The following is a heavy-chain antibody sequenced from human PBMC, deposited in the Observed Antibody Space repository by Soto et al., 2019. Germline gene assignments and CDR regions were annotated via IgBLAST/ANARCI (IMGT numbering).Heavy chain of an antibody. CDR3: AKETLAIPGPFDF. CDR2: VSKDGGIT. Sequence: GGSLRLSCAASGFTFSTYSMHWVRQPPGKGLEWVAVVSKDGGITFYADSVRGRFTISRDNSKNTLYLHMNSLGPEDTAVYYCAKETLAIPGPFDFWGQGTLVTVSS. J-gene: IGHJ4*02. V-gene: IGHV3-30*18. CDR1: GFTFSTYS. D-gene: IGHD2-21*01.